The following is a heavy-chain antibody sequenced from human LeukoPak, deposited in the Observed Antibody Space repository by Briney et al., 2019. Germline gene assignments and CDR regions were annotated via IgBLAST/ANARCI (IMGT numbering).Heavy chain of an antibody. Sequence: SVKVSCKASGGTFSSYAVSWVRQAPGQGLEWMGGIIPIFGTANYAQKFQGRVTITADESTSTAYMELSSLRSEDTAVYYCARVVRVYYYDSSGYYEPGEIDYWGQGTLVTVSS. V-gene: IGHV1-69*13. CDR2: IIPIFGTA. CDR1: GGTFSSYA. D-gene: IGHD3-22*01. J-gene: IGHJ4*02. CDR3: ARVVRVYYYDSSGYYEPGEIDY.